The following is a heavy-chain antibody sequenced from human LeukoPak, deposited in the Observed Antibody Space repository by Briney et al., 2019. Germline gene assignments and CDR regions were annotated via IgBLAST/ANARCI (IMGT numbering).Heavy chain of an antibody. V-gene: IGHV3-21*01. CDR2: ISSSSSYI. CDR1: GFTFSSYS. J-gene: IGHJ4*02. D-gene: IGHD2-15*01. CDR3: ARGQLGGNSYDY. Sequence: GGSLRLSCAASGFTFSSYSMNWVRQAPGKGLEWVSSISSSSSYIYYADSVKGRFTISRDNAKNSLYLQMNSLRAEDTAVYYCARGQLGGNSYDYWGQGTLATVSS.